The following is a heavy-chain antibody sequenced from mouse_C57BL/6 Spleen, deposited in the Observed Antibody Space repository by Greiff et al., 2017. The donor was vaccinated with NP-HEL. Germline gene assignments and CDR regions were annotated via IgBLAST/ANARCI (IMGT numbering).Heavy chain of an antibody. CDR3: AREGLTGTLWYFDV. D-gene: IGHD4-1*01. J-gene: IGHJ1*03. CDR2: IYPGDGDT. Sequence: VQLQQSGAELVKPGASVKISCKASGYAFSSYWMNWVKQRPGKGLEWIGQIYPGDGDTNYNGKFKGKATLTADKSSSTAYMQLSSLTSEDSAVYFCAREGLTGTLWYFDVWGTGTTVTVSS. V-gene: IGHV1-80*01. CDR1: GYAFSSYW.